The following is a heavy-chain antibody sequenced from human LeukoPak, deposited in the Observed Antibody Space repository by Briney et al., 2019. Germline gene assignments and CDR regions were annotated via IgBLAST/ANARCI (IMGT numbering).Heavy chain of an antibody. D-gene: IGHD1-7*01. CDR2: IYYSGST. CDR1: GGSISSYY. J-gene: IGHJ4*02. V-gene: IGHV4-59*01. Sequence: SETLSLTCTVSGGSISSYYWSWIRQPPGKGLEWIGYIYYSGSTNYNPSLKSRVTISVDTSKNQFSLKLSSVTAADTAVYYCASYHPNWNYAFDYWGQGTPVTVSS. CDR3: ASYHPNWNYAFDY.